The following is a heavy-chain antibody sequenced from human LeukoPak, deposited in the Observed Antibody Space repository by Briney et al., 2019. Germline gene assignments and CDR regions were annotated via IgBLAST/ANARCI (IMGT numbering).Heavy chain of an antibody. CDR3: AVMAGSHYYGMDV. V-gene: IGHV4-39*01. J-gene: IGHJ6*02. Sequence: SETLSLTCTVSGGSISSSSYYWGWVRQSPGKGLEWIGSIYYSGSTYYNPSLKSRVTISVDTSKNQFSLKLSSVTAADTAVYYCAVMAGSHYYGMDVWGQGTTVTVSS. D-gene: IGHD6-19*01. CDR1: GGSISSSSYY. CDR2: IYYSGST.